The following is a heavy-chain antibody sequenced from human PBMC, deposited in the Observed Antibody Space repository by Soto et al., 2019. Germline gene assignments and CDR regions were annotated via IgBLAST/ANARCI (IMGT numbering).Heavy chain of an antibody. CDR3: ASSGIVGREVNTWFDP. J-gene: IGHJ5*02. CDR2: ISYRGST. Sequence: SETLSLTCTVSAGSITTSYWSWIRQPLGKALEWIGYISYRGSTNYNPSLKSRLTISIDTSRSQISLKLTSMTTADTAVYYCASSGIVGREVNTWFDPWGQGTLVTVSS. V-gene: IGHV4-59*01. D-gene: IGHD3-22*01. CDR1: AGSITTSY.